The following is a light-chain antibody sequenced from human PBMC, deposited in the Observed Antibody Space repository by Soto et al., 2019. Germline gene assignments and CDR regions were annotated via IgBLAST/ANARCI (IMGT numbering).Light chain of an antibody. CDR1: QHISSH. V-gene: IGKV1-39*01. CDR3: QQSYSSPYT. CDR2: AAS. J-gene: IGKJ2*01. Sequence: DIQMTQSPSSLSASVGDRVTVTCRASQHISSHLNWYQQKPGKAPKFLIYAASSLQSGVPARFSGSGSGTDFTLTISSLQPEDVATYYCQQSYSSPYTFGQGNKLEIK.